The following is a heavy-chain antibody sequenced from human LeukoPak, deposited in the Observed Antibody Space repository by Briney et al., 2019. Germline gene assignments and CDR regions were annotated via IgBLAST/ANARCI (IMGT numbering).Heavy chain of an antibody. Sequence: ASVKVSCKASGYTFTSYYMHWVRQAPGQGLEWMGIINPSGGSTSYAQKFQGRVTMTRDTSISTAYMELSRLRSDDTAVYYCARDEGEWLRLGYWGQGTLVTVSS. V-gene: IGHV1-46*01. CDR3: ARDEGEWLRLGY. CDR2: INPSGGST. CDR1: GYTFTSYY. D-gene: IGHD5-12*01. J-gene: IGHJ4*02.